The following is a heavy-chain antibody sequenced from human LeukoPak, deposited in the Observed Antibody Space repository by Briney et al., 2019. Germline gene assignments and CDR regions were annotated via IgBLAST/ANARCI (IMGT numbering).Heavy chain of an antibody. CDR2: ISSSSSYI. CDR3: ARDQGQQLGYYYYYYGMDV. CDR1: GFTFSSYS. D-gene: IGHD6-13*01. J-gene: IGHJ6*02. Sequence: EPGGSLRLSCAASGFTFSSYSMNWVRQAPGKGLEWVSSISSSSSYIYYADSVKGRFTISRDNAKNSLYLQMNSLRAEDTAVYYCARDQGQQLGYYYYYYGMDVWGQGTTVTVSS. V-gene: IGHV3-21*01.